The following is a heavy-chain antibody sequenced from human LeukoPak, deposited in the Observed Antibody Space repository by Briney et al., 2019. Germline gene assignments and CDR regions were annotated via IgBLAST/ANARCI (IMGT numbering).Heavy chain of an antibody. Sequence: PGGSLRLSCAASGFTFSSYAMSWVRQAPGKGLEWVSAISGSGGSTYYADSVKGRFTISRDNSKNTLYLQMNSLRAEDTAVYYCANSALLLWFGEALDYWGQGTLVTVSS. CDR1: GFTFSSYA. V-gene: IGHV3-23*01. D-gene: IGHD3-10*01. CDR3: ANSALLLWFGEALDY. J-gene: IGHJ4*02. CDR2: ISGSGGST.